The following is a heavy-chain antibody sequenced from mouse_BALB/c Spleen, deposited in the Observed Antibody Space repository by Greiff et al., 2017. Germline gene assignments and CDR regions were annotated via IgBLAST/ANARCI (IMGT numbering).Heavy chain of an antibody. Sequence: QVQLQQPGAELVMPGASVKMSCKASGYTFTDYWMHWVKQRPGQGLEWIGAIDTSDSYTSYNQKFKGKATLTVDESSSTAYMQLSSLTSEDSAVYYCARDGRLDYWGQGTTLTVSS. CDR1: GYTFTDYW. V-gene: IGHV1-69*01. D-gene: IGHD2-3*01. CDR2: IDTSDSYT. CDR3: ARDGRLDY. J-gene: IGHJ2*01.